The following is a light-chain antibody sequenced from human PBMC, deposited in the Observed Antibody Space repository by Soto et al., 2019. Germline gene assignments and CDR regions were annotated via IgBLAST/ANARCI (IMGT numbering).Light chain of an antibody. V-gene: IGKV3-11*01. CDR1: QSVSRY. CDR2: DTS. Sequence: EIVMTQSPATLSVSPGERATLSCRASQSVSRYLAWYQHKPGQAPRLLIYDTSNRATGIPARFSGSGSGTDFTLTISSLEPEDFAVYYCQQRSNWPPKFGQGTKVDIK. J-gene: IGKJ1*01. CDR3: QQRSNWPPK.